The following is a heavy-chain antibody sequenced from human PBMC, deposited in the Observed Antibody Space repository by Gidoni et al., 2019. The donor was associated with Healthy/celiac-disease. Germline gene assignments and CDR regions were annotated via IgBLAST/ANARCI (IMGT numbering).Heavy chain of an antibody. CDR1: GFTFSNAW. V-gene: IGHV3-15*01. Sequence: EVQLVESGGGLVKPGGSLRLSCAASGFTFSNAWMSWVRQAPGKGLEWVGRIKSKTDGGTTDYAAPVKGRFTISRDDSKNTLYLQMNSLKTEDTAVYYCTTDPPTAEVIHDGDYYGDNWFDPWGQGTLVTVSS. CDR3: TTDPPTAEVIHDGDYYGDNWFDP. J-gene: IGHJ5*02. D-gene: IGHD4-17*01. CDR2: IKSKTDGGTT.